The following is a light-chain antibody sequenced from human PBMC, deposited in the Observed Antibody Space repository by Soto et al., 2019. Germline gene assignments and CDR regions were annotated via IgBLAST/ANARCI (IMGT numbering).Light chain of an antibody. CDR2: GAS. V-gene: IGKV3D-15*01. CDR3: QRYDDWLRLT. Sequence: EIVMTQSPATLSVSPGERATLSCRASQSVNIYLAWYQQKPGQAPRLLIFGASSRATGIPARFSGSGSGTEFNLTISSLQSEDFAVYFCQRYDDWLRLTFGGGTKVEIK. J-gene: IGKJ4*01. CDR1: QSVNIY.